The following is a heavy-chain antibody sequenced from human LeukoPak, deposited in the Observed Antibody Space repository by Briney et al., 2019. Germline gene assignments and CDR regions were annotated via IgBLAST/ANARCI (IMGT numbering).Heavy chain of an antibody. D-gene: IGHD2-15*01. CDR3: AKQLGYCSDGSCYFPY. CDR1: GFTFSSSA. Sequence: GSLRLSCAASGFTFSSSAMSWVRQAPGKGLEWVSAVSNNGGYTYYADSVQGRFTISRDNSKSTLCLQMNSLRAEDTAVYYCAKQLGYCSDGSCYFPYWGQGTLVTVSS. V-gene: IGHV3-23*01. J-gene: IGHJ4*02. CDR2: VSNNGGYT.